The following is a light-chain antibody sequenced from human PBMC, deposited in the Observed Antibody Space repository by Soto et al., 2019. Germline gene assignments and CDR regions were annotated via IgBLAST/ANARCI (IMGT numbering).Light chain of an antibody. CDR2: DAS. CDR3: HQYGSSPRP. Sequence: EIVLTQSPGTLSLSPGERATLSCRASQSVGRNYLAWYQQKPGQTPRLLIYDASTRATGIPDRFSGSGSGTDFTLTSSRLEPEDFAVYYCHQYGSSPRPFGQGTKVEIK. V-gene: IGKV3-20*01. CDR1: QSVGRNY. J-gene: IGKJ1*01.